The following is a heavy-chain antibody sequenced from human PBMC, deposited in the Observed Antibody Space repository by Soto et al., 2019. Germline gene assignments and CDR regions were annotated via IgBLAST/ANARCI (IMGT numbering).Heavy chain of an antibody. V-gene: IGHV1-69*01. CDR2: LIPIFGAA. CDR1: GGTFTNYV. D-gene: IGHD6-6*01. Sequence: QVQLVQSGAEVRKPVSSVKVSCKISGGTFTNYVISWLRQAPGQGLEWMGGLIPIFGAANLAQKFQGRVTITADESTSTVNMEWSSLTSEDTAVYYCARGRSSPNFDPWGQGTLVTVSS. CDR3: ARGRSSPNFDP. J-gene: IGHJ5*02.